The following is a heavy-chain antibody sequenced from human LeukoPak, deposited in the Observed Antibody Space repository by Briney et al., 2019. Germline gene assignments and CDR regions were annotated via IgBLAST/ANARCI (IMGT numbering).Heavy chain of an antibody. V-gene: IGHV1-46*01. D-gene: IGHD3-22*01. CDR2: INPSGGNT. J-gene: IGHJ4*02. CDR3: AYSSGYYGLFDY. Sequence: GASVKVSCKASGYTFTSYYTHWVRQAPGQGLEWMGIINPSGGNTSYAQKFQGGVTMTRDTSTSTVYMELSSLRSEDTAVYYCAYSSGYYGLFDYWGQGTLVTVSS. CDR1: GYTFTSYY.